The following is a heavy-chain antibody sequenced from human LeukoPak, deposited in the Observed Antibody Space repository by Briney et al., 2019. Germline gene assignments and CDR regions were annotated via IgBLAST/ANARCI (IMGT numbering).Heavy chain of an antibody. V-gene: IGHV4-30-4*08. CDR2: IYYSGST. CDR3: ARAGYYDSSGVDY. CDR1: GGSISSGHYY. D-gene: IGHD3-22*01. J-gene: IGHJ4*02. Sequence: PSETLSLTCTVSGGSISSGHYYWSWIRQPPGKGLEWIGCIYYSGSTYYKPSLKSRVTISVDTSKKQFSLKLTSVTAADTAVYYCARAGYYDSSGVDYWGQGTLVTVSS.